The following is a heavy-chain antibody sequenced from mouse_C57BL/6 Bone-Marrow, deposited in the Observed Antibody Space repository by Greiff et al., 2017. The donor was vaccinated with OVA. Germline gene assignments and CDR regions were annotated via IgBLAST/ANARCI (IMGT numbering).Heavy chain of an antibody. V-gene: IGHV5-15*01. D-gene: IGHD4-1*01. CDR3: ARHYELGPYAMDY. CDR1: GFTFSDYG. Sequence: EVKLVESGGGLVQPGGSLKLSCAASGFTFSDYGMAWVRQAPRKGPAWVAFISNLAYSIYYADTVTGRFTISRENAKNTLYLEMSSLRSEDTAMYYCARHYELGPYAMDYWGQGTSVTVSS. CDR2: ISNLAYSI. J-gene: IGHJ4*01.